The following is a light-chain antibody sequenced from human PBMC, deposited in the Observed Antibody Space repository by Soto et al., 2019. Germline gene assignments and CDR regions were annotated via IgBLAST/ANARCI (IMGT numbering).Light chain of an antibody. Sequence: QSALTQPASVSGSPGQSITISCTGTSSDVGGYNSVCWHQQHPGKAPKLMIYEVSNRPSGVSNRFSGSKSGNTASLTISGLQAEDEADYYCSSYTSSSTWVFGGGTKLTVL. CDR1: SSDVGGYNS. V-gene: IGLV2-14*01. J-gene: IGLJ3*02. CDR2: EVS. CDR3: SSYTSSSTWV.